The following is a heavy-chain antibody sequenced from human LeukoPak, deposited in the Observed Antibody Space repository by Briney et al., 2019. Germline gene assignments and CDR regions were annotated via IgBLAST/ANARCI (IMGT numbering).Heavy chain of an antibody. Sequence: PSETLSLTCTVSGGSVSSGSYYWSWIRQPPGKGLEWIGYIYYSGSTNYNPSLKSRVTISVDTSKNQFSLKLSSVTAADTAVYYCARDHSGSYLDVFDIWGQGTMVTVSS. CDR1: GGSVSSGSYY. D-gene: IGHD1-26*01. CDR2: IYYSGST. V-gene: IGHV4-61*01. J-gene: IGHJ3*02. CDR3: ARDHSGSYLDVFDI.